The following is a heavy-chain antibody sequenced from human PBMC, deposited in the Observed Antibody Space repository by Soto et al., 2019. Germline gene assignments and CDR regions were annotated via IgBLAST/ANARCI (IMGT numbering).Heavy chain of an antibody. CDR2: IYPGDSDT. CDR3: ARRHLGFDP. CDR1: GYNFTNYW. J-gene: IGHJ5*02. Sequence: PGESLKISCGASGYNFTNYWIGWVRQMPGKGLEWMGTIYPGDSDTIYSPPFQGQVTFSADKSISTAYLHWSSLKTSDTAMYYCARRHLGFDPWGQGTLVTVSS. V-gene: IGHV5-51*01.